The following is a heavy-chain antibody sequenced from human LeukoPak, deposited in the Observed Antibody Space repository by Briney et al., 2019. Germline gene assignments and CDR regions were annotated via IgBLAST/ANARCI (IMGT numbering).Heavy chain of an antibody. CDR1: GFTFSSSW. J-gene: IGHJ4*02. CDR2: INSDGRST. D-gene: IGHD1-26*01. Sequence: AGGSLRLSCAASGFTFSSSWMHWVRQVPGKGLVWVSRINSDGRSTSYADSVKGRFTISRDNAKNTLHLQMNSLRAEDTAVYYCASLSSGSYAVDYWGQGTLVTVSS. CDR3: ASLSSGSYAVDY. V-gene: IGHV3-74*01.